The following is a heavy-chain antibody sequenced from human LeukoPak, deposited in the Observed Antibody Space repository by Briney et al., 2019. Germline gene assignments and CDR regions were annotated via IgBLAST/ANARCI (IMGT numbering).Heavy chain of an antibody. CDR2: IKQDGSEK. D-gene: IGHD3-9*01. CDR3: ARGPPYYDILTGYYNYYFDY. V-gene: IGHV3-7*01. J-gene: IGHJ4*02. Sequence: GGSLRLSCAASGFTFSSYWMSWVRQAPGKGLEWVANIKQDGSEKYYVDSVKGRFTISRDNAKNSLYLQMNSLRAEDTAVYYCARGPPYYDILTGYYNYYFDYWGQGTLVTVSS. CDR1: GFTFSSYW.